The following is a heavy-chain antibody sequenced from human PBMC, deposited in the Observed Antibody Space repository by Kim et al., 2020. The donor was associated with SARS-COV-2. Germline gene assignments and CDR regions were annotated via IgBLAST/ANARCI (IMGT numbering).Heavy chain of an antibody. CDR3: ARGLMGGPIDF. V-gene: IGHV3-20*01. CDR2: IKRNGDST. Sequence: GGSLRLSCAVSGFTFNDYGMSWVRQAPGKGLEWVSGIKRNGDSTGYADSVKGRFTISRDNAKNSLYLQMNSLRAEDTALYRCARGLMGGPIDFWGQGILVTVSS. CDR1: GFTFNDYG. D-gene: IGHD2-8*01. J-gene: IGHJ4*02.